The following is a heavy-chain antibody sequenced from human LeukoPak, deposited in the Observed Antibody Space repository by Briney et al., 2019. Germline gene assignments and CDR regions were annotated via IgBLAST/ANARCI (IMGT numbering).Heavy chain of an antibody. CDR1: GGSFSGYY. D-gene: IGHD5-24*01. CDR3: ARGVARWLQLSWYFDL. CDR2: INHSGST. J-gene: IGHJ2*01. V-gene: IGHV4-34*01. Sequence: SETLSLTCAVYGGSFSGYYWSWIRQPPGKGLEWIGEINHSGSTNYNPSLKSRVTISVDTSKNQFSLKLSSVTAADMAVYYCARGVARWLQLSWYFDLWGRGTLVTVSS.